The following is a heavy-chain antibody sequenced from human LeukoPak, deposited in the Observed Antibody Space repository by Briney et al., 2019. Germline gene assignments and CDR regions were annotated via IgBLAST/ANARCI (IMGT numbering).Heavy chain of an antibody. D-gene: IGHD1-14*01. CDR3: ATAFAGNLVDD. Sequence: ASVKVSCKVSGYTLSDLSMHWVRQAPGKGLEWMGSFALEDGEKVYAQKFQGRVTMTEDTSTDTAYTELSSLRSEDTAVYYCATAFAGNLVDDWGQGTLVTVSS. CDR2: FALEDGEK. V-gene: IGHV1-24*01. J-gene: IGHJ4*02. CDR1: GYTLSDLS.